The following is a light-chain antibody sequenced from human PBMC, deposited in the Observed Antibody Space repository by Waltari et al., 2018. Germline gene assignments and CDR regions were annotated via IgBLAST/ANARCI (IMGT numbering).Light chain of an antibody. Sequence: QSALTQPRSVSGSPGQSAPLSGPGTSSDIGDYEYVPWYQQHPGKAPKLIIHDIYRRPSGVPDRFSASKSGNTASLTISGLQADDEADYYCCSYTGRKTWVFGGGAKVTVL. V-gene: IGLV2-11*01. CDR2: DIY. CDR3: CSYTGRKTWV. CDR1: SSDIGDYEY. J-gene: IGLJ3*02.